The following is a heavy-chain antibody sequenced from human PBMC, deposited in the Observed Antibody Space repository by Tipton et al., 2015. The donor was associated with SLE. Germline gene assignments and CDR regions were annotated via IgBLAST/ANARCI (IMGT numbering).Heavy chain of an antibody. CDR3: ARDRALRGAFDI. J-gene: IGHJ3*02. CDR2: INPNSGGT. CDR1: GYTFTGYY. Sequence: QVQLVQSGAEVKKPGASVKVSCKASGYTFTGYYMHWVRQAPGQGLEWMGRINPNSGGTNYAQNLQGRVTMTTDTSTSTVYMELRSLRSDDTAVYFCARDRALRGAFDIWGQGTMVSVSS. V-gene: IGHV1-2*06.